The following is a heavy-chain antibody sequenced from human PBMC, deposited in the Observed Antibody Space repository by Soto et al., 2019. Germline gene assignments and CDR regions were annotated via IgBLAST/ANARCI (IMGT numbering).Heavy chain of an antibody. V-gene: IGHV3-74*01. Sequence: EVQLGESGGGLVQPGESLRLSCAASGFTCSHYWMHWVRQAPGKGLVCVSRIDIDGSSITYADFVKGRFTSSRDNAKNKVYRHMHSLTSEDTAVYYCVRTSLVVAVATREDFWGQGTLVTVSS. D-gene: IGHD2-15*01. CDR3: VRTSLVVAVATREDF. CDR1: GFTCSHYW. CDR2: IDIDGSSI. J-gene: IGHJ4*02.